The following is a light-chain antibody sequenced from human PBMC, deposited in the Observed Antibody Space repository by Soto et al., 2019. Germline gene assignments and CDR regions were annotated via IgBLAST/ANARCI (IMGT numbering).Light chain of an antibody. J-gene: IGLJ2*01. CDR1: NIGSKS. CDR3: QEWDSTLDQWI. Sequence: SYELTQPPSVSVAPGQTATITCGGGNIGSKSVHWYQQRSGQAPVLVVYDDRDRPSGIPDRFSGSNSGNTATLTISRVEVGDEAEYHCQEWDSTLDQWIFGGGTKVTVL. V-gene: IGLV3-21*02. CDR2: DDR.